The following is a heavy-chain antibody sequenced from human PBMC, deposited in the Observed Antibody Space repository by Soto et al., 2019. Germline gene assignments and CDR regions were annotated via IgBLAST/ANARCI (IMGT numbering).Heavy chain of an antibody. CDR3: ARGRGGTYDAFDI. CDR1: SGSIGTYF. J-gene: IGHJ3*02. V-gene: IGHV4-59*01. D-gene: IGHD1-26*01. Sequence: SETLSLTCTFSSGSIGTYFWSWIRQPPGKGLEWIGYIYYSGTTNYNPSLKSRVTIFLDTSKNQFSLRLSSVTAADTAVYYCARGRGGTYDAFDIWGQGTLVTVSS. CDR2: IYYSGTT.